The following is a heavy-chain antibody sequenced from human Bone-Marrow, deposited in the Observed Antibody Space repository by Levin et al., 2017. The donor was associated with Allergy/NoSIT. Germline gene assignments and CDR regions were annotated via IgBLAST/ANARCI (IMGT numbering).Heavy chain of an antibody. CDR3: ARVAAAHDY. J-gene: IGHJ4*02. CDR1: GGSISSYY. CDR2: IYYSGST. V-gene: IGHV4-59*01. Sequence: KSSETLSLTCSVSGGSISSYYWSWIRQPPGKGLEWIGYIYYSGSTNYNPSLKSRVTISVDTSKNQFSLKLSSVTAADTAVYYCARVAAAHDYWGLGTLVTVSS. D-gene: IGHD6-13*01.